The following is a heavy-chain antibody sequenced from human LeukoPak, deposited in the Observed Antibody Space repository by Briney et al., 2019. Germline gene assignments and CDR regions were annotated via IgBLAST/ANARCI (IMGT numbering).Heavy chain of an antibody. V-gene: IGHV3-11*04. J-gene: IGHJ4*02. CDR1: GGSFSGYY. Sequence: LSLTCAVYGGSFSGYYWSWIRQAPGKGLEWASYISSSSSTIYYADSVKGRFTISRDNAKNSLYLQMNSLRDEDTAVYYCARRYYYDSSDRSGSDFDYWGQGTLVTVSS. CDR3: ARRYYYDSSDRSGSDFDY. CDR2: ISSSSSTI. D-gene: IGHD3-22*01.